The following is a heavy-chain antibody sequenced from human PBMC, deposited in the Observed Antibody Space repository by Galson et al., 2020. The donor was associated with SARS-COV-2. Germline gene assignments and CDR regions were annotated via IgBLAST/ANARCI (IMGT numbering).Heavy chain of an antibody. CDR2: ISSSGTNI. D-gene: IGHD6-13*01. Sequence: GESLKISCAGSGFTFSDYEMNWVRQGPGKGLEWVSYISSSGTNIYYADSVKGRFPISRDNAKNSLYLQMTSLRAEDTAVYYCASPYLAAASFFGAFDIWGPGTMVTVS. V-gene: IGHV3-48*03. CDR3: ASPYLAAASFFGAFDI. J-gene: IGHJ3*02. CDR1: GFTFSDYE.